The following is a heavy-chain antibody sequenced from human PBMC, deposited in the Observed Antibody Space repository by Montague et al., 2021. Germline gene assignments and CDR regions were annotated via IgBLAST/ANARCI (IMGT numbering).Heavy chain of an antibody. V-gene: IGHV3-48*02. CDR1: GFTFTSYT. J-gene: IGHJ4*02. CDR3: ARDQDYAFGH. D-gene: IGHD4-17*01. Sequence: SLRLSCAASGFTFTSYTMNWVRQAPGKGLEWVSYISRDSSATYYADSVKGRFTISRDNAKNSLYLQVNSLRDEDTAVYYCARDQDYAFGHWGQGTLVTVSS. CDR2: ISRDSSAT.